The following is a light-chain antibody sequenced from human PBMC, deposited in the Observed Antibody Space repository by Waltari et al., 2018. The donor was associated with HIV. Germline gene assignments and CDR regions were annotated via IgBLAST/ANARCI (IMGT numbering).Light chain of an antibody. CDR1: QSLVYSDGSTY. CDR3: MQGTHWPYT. Sequence: DVVMTQSPLSLPVTLGQPASIPCRSSQSLVYSDGSTYLSWFQQRPGQSPRRLIYKVSNRDSGVPDRFSGSWSGTDFTLRISRVEAEDVGVYYCMQGTHWPYTLGQGTKLEIK. V-gene: IGKV2-30*01. CDR2: KVS. J-gene: IGKJ2*01.